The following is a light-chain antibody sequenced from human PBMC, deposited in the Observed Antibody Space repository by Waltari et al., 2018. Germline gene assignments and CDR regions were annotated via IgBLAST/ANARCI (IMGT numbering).Light chain of an antibody. Sequence: QSALPQPPSASGSPGQAVTISSTGTSSDVGGYKFVTWYQQHPGRAPKLMIYEVNQRPSGVPDRFSGSKSGNTASLTVSGLQAEDEADYYCSSYAGSNNLVFGTGTKVTVL. CDR2: EVN. CDR1: SSDVGGYKF. V-gene: IGLV2-8*01. J-gene: IGLJ1*01. CDR3: SSYAGSNNLV.